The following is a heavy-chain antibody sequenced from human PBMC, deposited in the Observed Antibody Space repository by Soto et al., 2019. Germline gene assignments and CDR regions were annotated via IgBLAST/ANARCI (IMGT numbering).Heavy chain of an antibody. Sequence: GESLKISCKGSGYTFTNYWIGWVRQMPGKGLEWMGIIYPGDSDTRYSPSFQGQVTISADKSINTAYLQWSSLKASDTAMYYCARHLEVATISQAYYWGQGTQVTVSS. CDR2: IYPGDSDT. CDR1: GYTFTNYW. V-gene: IGHV5-51*01. CDR3: ARHLEVATISQAYY. D-gene: IGHD5-12*01. J-gene: IGHJ4*02.